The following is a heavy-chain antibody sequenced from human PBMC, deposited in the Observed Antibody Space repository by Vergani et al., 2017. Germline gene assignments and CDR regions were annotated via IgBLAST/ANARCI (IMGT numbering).Heavy chain of an antibody. D-gene: IGHD2-15*01. CDR3: ARAPGYCSGGSCYSYYYYYMDV. CDR1: GFTFSRHW. CDR2: VNPEGTNT. Sequence: VQLVESGGGFVQPGGSLRLSCAASGFTFSRHWMHWVRQAPGKGLVWVSRVNPEGTNTHYADSVKGRFTISRDNSKNTLYLQMNSLRAEDTAVYYCARAPGYCSGGSCYSYYYYYMDVWGKGTTVTVSS. J-gene: IGHJ6*03. V-gene: IGHV3-74*02.